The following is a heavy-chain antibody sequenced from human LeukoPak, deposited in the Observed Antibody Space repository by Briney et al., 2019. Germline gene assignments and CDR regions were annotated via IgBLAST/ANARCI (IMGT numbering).Heavy chain of an antibody. CDR3: ARVRRYVWGSYRPIYYMDV. J-gene: IGHJ6*03. CDR1: GYTFTSYD. Sequence: ASVKVSCKASGYTFTSYDINWVRQATGQGLEWMRWMNPNSGNTGYAQKFQGRVTITRNTSISTAYMELSSLRSEDTAVYYCARVRRYVWGSYRPIYYMDVWGKGTTVTVSS. CDR2: MNPNSGNT. D-gene: IGHD3-16*02. V-gene: IGHV1-8*03.